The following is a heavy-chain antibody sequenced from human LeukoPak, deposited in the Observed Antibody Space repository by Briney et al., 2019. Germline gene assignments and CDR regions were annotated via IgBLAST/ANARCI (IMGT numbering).Heavy chain of an antibody. D-gene: IGHD4-11*01. Sequence: GSLRLSCAASGFTFSTYWMSWIRQPPGKGLEWIGEINHSGSTNYNPSLKSRVTISVDTSKNQFSLKLSSVTAADTAVYYCARDSNYGWFDPWGQGTLVTVSS. V-gene: IGHV4-34*01. CDR3: ARDSNYGWFDP. CDR2: INHSGST. J-gene: IGHJ5*02. CDR1: GFTFSTYW.